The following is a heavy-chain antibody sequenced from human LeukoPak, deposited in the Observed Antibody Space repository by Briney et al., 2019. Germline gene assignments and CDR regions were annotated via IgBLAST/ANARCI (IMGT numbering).Heavy chain of an antibody. CDR3: AKDGYCSSTSCYKNWFDP. Sequence: GGSLRLSCAASGFTFSSYAMSWVRQAPGKGLEWVSAISGSGGSTYYADSVKGRFTISRDNSKNTLYLQMNSLRAEDTAVYYCAKDGYCSSTSCYKNWFDPWGQGTLVTVSS. CDR1: GFTFSSYA. CDR2: ISGSGGST. V-gene: IGHV3-23*01. D-gene: IGHD2-2*02. J-gene: IGHJ5*02.